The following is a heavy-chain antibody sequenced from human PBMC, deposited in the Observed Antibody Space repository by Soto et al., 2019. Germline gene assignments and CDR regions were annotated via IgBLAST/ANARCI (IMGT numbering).Heavy chain of an antibody. D-gene: IGHD1-1*01. V-gene: IGHV4-59*01. J-gene: IGHJ4*02. CDR2: ILHSANT. Sequence: PSETLSLTCTVSGDSISNSPYWSWIRQSTGKGLEWIGYILHSANTNYNPSLKSRVAISVDTSKNQVSLKLSSVTAADTAVYYCARGGDAYKTGYWGQGTLVTVSS. CDR3: ARGGDAYKTGY. CDR1: GDSISNSPY.